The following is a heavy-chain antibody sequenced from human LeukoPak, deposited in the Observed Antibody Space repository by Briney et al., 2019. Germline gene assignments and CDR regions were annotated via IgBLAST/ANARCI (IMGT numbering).Heavy chain of an antibody. J-gene: IGHJ3*02. CDR3: VKDLGRWLQPGNAFDI. Sequence: GRSLRLSCAASGFTFSSYAMHWVRQAPGKGLEYVSAISSNGGSTYYADSVKGRFTISRDNSKNTLYLQMSSLRAEDTAVYYCVKDLGRWLQPGNAFDIWGQGTMVTVSS. CDR2: ISSNGGST. D-gene: IGHD5-24*01. V-gene: IGHV3-64D*06. CDR1: GFTFSSYA.